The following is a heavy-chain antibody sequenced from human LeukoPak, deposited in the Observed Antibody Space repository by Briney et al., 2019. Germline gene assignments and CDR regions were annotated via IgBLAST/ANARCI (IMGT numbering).Heavy chain of an antibody. J-gene: IGHJ6*02. Sequence: SVKVSCKASGGTFISYAISWVRQAPGQGLEWMGGIIPIFGTANYAQKFQGRVTITADETTSTAYMELSSLRPEDTAVYYCARDLTYDFWSGYPQNYYGMDVWGQGTTVTVSS. CDR3: ARDLTYDFWSGYPQNYYGMDV. V-gene: IGHV1-69*13. CDR2: IIPIFGTA. CDR1: GGTFISYA. D-gene: IGHD3-3*01.